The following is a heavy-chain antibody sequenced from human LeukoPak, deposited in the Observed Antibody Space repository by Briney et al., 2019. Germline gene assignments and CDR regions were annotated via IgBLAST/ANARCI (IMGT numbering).Heavy chain of an antibody. Sequence: GGSLRLSCAASGFTFSSYAMHWVRQAPGKGLEWVAVISYDGSNKHYADSVKGRFTISRDNSKNTLYLQMNSLRAEDTAVYYCARDETYYYGPGSYYGDYFDYWGQGTLVTVSS. D-gene: IGHD3-10*01. CDR3: ARDETYYYGPGSYYGDYFDY. CDR2: ISYDGSNK. CDR1: GFTFSSYA. J-gene: IGHJ4*02. V-gene: IGHV3-30*04.